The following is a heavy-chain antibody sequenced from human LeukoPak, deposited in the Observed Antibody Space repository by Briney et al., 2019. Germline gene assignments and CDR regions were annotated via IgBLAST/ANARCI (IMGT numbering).Heavy chain of an antibody. Sequence: ASVTVSFKASGYTFTSYYMHWVRQAPGQGLEWMGIINPSGGSTSYAQKFQGRVTMTRDMSTSTVYMELSSLRSEDTAVYYCARPDFWSGYYKNWGQGTLVTVSS. D-gene: IGHD3-3*01. CDR2: INPSGGST. V-gene: IGHV1-46*01. J-gene: IGHJ4*02. CDR1: GYTFTSYY. CDR3: ARPDFWSGYYKN.